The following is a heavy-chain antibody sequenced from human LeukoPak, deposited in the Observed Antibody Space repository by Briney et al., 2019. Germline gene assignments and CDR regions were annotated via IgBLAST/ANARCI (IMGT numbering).Heavy chain of an antibody. Sequence: SETLSLTCTVSGGSITSYYWSWIRQPRGKGLEWIGYIYNSGSTNYNPSLKSRVTISVDTSKNQFSLKLSSVTAADTAVYYCARLYSSSLGRVFDYWGQGTLVTVSS. CDR3: ARLYSSSLGRVFDY. D-gene: IGHD4-11*01. CDR2: IYNSGST. J-gene: IGHJ4*02. V-gene: IGHV4-59*01. CDR1: GGSITSYY.